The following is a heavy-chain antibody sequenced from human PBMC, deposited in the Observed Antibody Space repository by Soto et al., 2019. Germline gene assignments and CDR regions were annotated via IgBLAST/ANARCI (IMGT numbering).Heavy chain of an antibody. CDR3: ARQWGDYVCDY. CDR1: GGSISSYY. V-gene: IGHV4-59*08. D-gene: IGHD3-16*01. CDR2: IYYSGST. Sequence: QVQLQESGPGLVKPSETLSLTCTVSGGSISSYYWSWIRQPPGKGLEWIGYIYYSGSTNYNPSLKCRVSISVDTSKNQFSLKLSSVTAAVTAVYYCARQWGDYVCDYWGQGTLVTVYS. J-gene: IGHJ4*02.